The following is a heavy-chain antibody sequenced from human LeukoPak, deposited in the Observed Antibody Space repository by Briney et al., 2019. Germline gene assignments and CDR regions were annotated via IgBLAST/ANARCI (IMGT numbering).Heavy chain of an antibody. CDR3: AFGERNAFDM. D-gene: IGHD3-10*01. V-gene: IGHV3-30*02. CDR1: GFTFSSYA. J-gene: IGHJ3*02. CDR2: IRYDANNK. Sequence: GGSLRLSCAASGFTFSSYAMHWVRQAPGKGLQWVAFIRYDANNKYYADSVKGRFTISRDNSKNTLYLQMNSLRAEDTAVYYCAFGERNAFDMWGQGTMVTVSS.